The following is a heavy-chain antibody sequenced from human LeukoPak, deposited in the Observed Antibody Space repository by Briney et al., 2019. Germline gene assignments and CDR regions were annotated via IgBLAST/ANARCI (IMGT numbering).Heavy chain of an antibody. CDR1: GFTVSSNH. Sequence: GGSLRLSCAASGFTVSSNHMSWVRQAPGKGLEWVSVIYSGGSTDYADSVKGRFTISRDNSKNTLYLQMNSLRAEDKAVYHCARGPAGYNWGQGTLVTVSS. D-gene: IGHD1-1*01. J-gene: IGHJ4*02. CDR3: ARGPAGYN. V-gene: IGHV3-53*01. CDR2: IYSGGST.